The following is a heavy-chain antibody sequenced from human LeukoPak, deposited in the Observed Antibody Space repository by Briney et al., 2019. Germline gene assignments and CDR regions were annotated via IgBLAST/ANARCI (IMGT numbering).Heavy chain of an antibody. CDR2: IIPIFGTA. J-gene: IGHJ5*02. CDR3: SKEPPNFDFLSCLSSFSENLFHP. D-gene: IGHD3-3*01. Sequence: GASVKVSCKASGGTFSSYAISWVRQAPGQGLEWMGGIIPIFGTANYAQKFQGRVTITADESTSTAYMELSSMRAEDTALFFCSKEPPNFDFLSCLSSFSENLFHPWGQGTLVTVS. V-gene: IGHV1-69*13. CDR1: GGTFSSYA.